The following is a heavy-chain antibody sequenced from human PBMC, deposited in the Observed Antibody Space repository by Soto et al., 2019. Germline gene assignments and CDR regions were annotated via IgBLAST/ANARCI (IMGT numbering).Heavy chain of an antibody. J-gene: IGHJ6*03. CDR2: IWYDGSNK. Sequence: GGSLRLSCAASGLTFSSYGMHWVRQAPGKGLEWVAVIWYDGSNKYYADSVKGRFTISRDNSKNTLYLQMNSLRAEDTAVYYCARGGLSYQLPIIYYYYYMDVWGKGTTVTVSS. CDR1: GLTFSSYG. V-gene: IGHV3-33*01. CDR3: ARGGLSYQLPIIYYYYYMDV. D-gene: IGHD2-2*01.